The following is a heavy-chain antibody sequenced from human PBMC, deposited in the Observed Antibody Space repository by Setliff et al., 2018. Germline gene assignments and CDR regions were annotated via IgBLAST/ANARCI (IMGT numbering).Heavy chain of an antibody. CDR3: ARGFRGVVGLYYYYFMDV. CDR2: ISSGGETI. V-gene: IGHV3-11*01. Sequence: GGSLRLSCVGSGFRFSDHYMTWVRQAPGKGLEWLSDISSGGETISYADSVKGRFTTSRDNAKNSLYLQMNSLGAEDTALYYCARGFRGVVGLYYYYFMDVWGKGTTVTVS. D-gene: IGHD3-10*01. J-gene: IGHJ6*03. CDR1: GFRFSDHY.